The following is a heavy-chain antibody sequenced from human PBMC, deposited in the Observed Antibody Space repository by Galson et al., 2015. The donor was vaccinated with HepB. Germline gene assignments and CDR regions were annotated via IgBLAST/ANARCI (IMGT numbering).Heavy chain of an antibody. V-gene: IGHV3-23*01. CDR2: ISGSGGST. J-gene: IGHJ4*02. CDR3: ARDYDFWSGPPDY. Sequence: SLRLSCAASGFTFSSYAMSWVRQAPGKGLEWVSAISGSGGSTYYADSVKGRFTISRDNAKNSLYLQMNSLRAEDTAVYYCARDYDFWSGPPDYWGQGTLVTVSS. D-gene: IGHD3-3*01. CDR1: GFTFSSYA.